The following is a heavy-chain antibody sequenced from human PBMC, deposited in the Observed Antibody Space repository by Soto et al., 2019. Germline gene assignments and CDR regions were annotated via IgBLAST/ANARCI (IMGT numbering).Heavy chain of an antibody. CDR2: IYYSGST. Sequence: QVQLQESGPGLVKPSETLSLTCTVSGGSISSYYWSWIRQPPGKGLEWIGYIYYSGSTNYNPSLKSRVTISVDTSKNQFSLKLSSVTAADTAVYYCARGSSSGLHVAYWGQGTLVTVSS. V-gene: IGHV4-59*01. CDR3: ARGSSSGLHVAY. D-gene: IGHD6-19*01. J-gene: IGHJ4*02. CDR1: GGSISSYY.